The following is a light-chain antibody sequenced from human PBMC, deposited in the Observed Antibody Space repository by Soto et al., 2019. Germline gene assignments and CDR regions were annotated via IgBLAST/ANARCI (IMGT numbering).Light chain of an antibody. J-gene: IGLJ6*01. CDR2: DVT. CDR3: FFYAGISNHV. V-gene: IGLV2-11*01. CDR1: SSDIGGYNY. Sequence: VLTQPRSVSGSPGQSVIISCTGTSSDIGGYNYVSWYQQHAGKAPKLMIYDVTKRPSGVPDRFSGSKSGNTASLTISGLQAEDEADYYCFFYAGISNHVFGGGTKV.